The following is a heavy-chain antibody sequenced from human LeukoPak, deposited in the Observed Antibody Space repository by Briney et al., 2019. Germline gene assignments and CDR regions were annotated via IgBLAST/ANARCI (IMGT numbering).Heavy chain of an antibody. CDR1: GFTFDDYA. Sequence: GGSLRLSCAASGFTFDDYAMHWVRQAPGKSLEWVSGISWNSGSIGYADSVKGRFTISRDNAKNSLYLQMNSLRAEDTALYYCAKGSAAGIRNWFDPWGQGTLVTVSS. V-gene: IGHV3-9*01. CDR2: ISWNSGSI. CDR3: AKGSAAGIRNWFDP. D-gene: IGHD6-13*01. J-gene: IGHJ5*02.